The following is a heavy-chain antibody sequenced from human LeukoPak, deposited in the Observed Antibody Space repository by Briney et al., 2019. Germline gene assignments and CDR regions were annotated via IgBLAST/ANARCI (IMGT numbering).Heavy chain of an antibody. D-gene: IGHD3-16*02. J-gene: IGHJ5*02. CDR1: GFTFSRYA. CDR3: ARGYISPRMNWFDP. CDR2: IKQDGSEK. Sequence: GGSLRLSCAASGFTFSRYAMSWIRQAPGKGLEWVANIKQDGSEKYYVDSLKGRFTISRDNAKNSLYLQMNSLRAEDTAVYYCARGYISPRMNWFDPWGQGTLVTVSS. V-gene: IGHV3-7*05.